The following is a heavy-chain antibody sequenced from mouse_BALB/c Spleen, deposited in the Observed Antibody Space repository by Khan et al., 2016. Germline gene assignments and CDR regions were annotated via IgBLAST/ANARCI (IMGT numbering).Heavy chain of an antibody. CDR2: ISYSGST. CDR3: ARQDYGNSFDWYLHV. Sequence: EVKLLESGPGLVKPSQSLSLTCTVTGYSITSDYAWNWIRQFPGNKLEWMGYISYSGSTNYHPSLKSRISITRDTSKNQFFLQLSSVTSEDTATYYCARQDYGNSFDWYLHVWGAGTTVTVSS. D-gene: IGHD1-1*01. CDR1: GYSITSDYA. V-gene: IGHV3-2*02. J-gene: IGHJ1*01.